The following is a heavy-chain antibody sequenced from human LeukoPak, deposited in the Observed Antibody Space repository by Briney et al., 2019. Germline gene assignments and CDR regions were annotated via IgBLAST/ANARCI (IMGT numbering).Heavy chain of an antibody. Sequence: SETLSLTCTVSGGSISSYYWSWIRQPPGKGLEWIGYIYYSGSTNYNPSLKSRVTISVDTSKNQFSLKLSSVTAADTAVYYCARARRNWNYDYYYYYMDVWGKGTTVTVSS. CDR1: GGSISSYY. J-gene: IGHJ6*03. CDR2: IYYSGST. CDR3: ARARRNWNYDYYYYYMDV. V-gene: IGHV4-59*01. D-gene: IGHD1-7*01.